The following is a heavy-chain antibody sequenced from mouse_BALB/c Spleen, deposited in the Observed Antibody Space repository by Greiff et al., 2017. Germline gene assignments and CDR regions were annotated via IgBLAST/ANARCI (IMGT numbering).Heavy chain of an antibody. D-gene: IGHD1-2*01. CDR2: ISSGSSTI. CDR3: ARSGWPYAMDY. J-gene: IGHJ4*01. Sequence: EVQGVESGGGLVQPGGSRKLSCAVSGFTFSSFGMHWVRQAPEKGLEWVAYISSGSSTIYYADTVKGRFTISRDNPKNTLFLQMTSLRSEDTAMYYCARSGWPYAMDYWGQGTSVTVSA. CDR1: GFTFSSFG. V-gene: IGHV5-17*02.